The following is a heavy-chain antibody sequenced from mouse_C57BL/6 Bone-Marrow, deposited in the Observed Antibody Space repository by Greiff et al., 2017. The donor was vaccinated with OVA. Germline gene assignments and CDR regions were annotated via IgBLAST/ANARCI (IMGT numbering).Heavy chain of an antibody. CDR2: IYPRSGNT. CDR3: ERCLIEGAMDH. CDR1: GYTFTSYG. J-gene: IGHJ4*01. V-gene: IGHV1-81*01. Sequence: VQLQQSGAELARPGASVKLSCKASGYTFTSYGISWVKQRPGQGLEWIGEIYPRSGNTYYNEKFKGKATLTADKSSGTAYMELRSLTSEDSAVYFCERCLIEGAMDHWGQGTAVTVSS.